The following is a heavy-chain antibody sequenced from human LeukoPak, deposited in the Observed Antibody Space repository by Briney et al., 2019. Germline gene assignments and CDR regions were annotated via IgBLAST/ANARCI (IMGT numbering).Heavy chain of an antibody. D-gene: IGHD3-22*01. CDR2: INPNSGGT. CDR1: GYTFTGYY. V-gene: IGHV1-2*06. J-gene: IGHJ4*02. Sequence: GASVKVSSKGSGYTFTGYYMRWVRQAPGQGLEWMGRINPNSGGTNYAQKFQGRVTMTRDTSISTAYMELSRLRSDDTAGYYCARDSYYYDSSGYYYYFDYWGQGTLVTVSS. CDR3: ARDSYYYDSSGYYYYFDY.